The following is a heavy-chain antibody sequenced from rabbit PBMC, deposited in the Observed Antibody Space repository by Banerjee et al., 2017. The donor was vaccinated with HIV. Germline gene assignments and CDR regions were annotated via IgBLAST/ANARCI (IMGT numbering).Heavy chain of an antibody. CDR1: GFSLSSTYY. V-gene: IGHV1S40*01. CDR3: ARVDVTDWEGYQFNL. Sequence: QSLQESGGGLFQPGGSLALTCTASGFSLSSTYYMCWVRQAPGKGLEWIACIFTGSSDNTYYASWAKGRFTISKTSSTTVTLQMTSLTAADTATYFCARVDVTDWEGYQFNLWGPGTLVTVS. J-gene: IGHJ4*01. CDR2: IFTGSSDNT. D-gene: IGHD4-1*01.